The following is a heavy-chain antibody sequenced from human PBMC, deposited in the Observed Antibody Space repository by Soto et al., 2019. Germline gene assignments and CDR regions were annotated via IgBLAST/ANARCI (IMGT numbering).Heavy chain of an antibody. CDR1: GFTFSTYV. J-gene: IGHJ4*02. D-gene: IGHD3-22*01. Sequence: PGGSLRLSCAASGFTFSTYVMSWVRQAPGKGLEWVSSVSITGGSTYYADSVKGRFGTSRDNSKNTIYLQMNTLRAEDTAVYYCATSYGSSGPFDHWGQGTLVTVSS. CDR3: ATSYGSSGPFDH. CDR2: VSITGGST. V-gene: IGHV3-23*01.